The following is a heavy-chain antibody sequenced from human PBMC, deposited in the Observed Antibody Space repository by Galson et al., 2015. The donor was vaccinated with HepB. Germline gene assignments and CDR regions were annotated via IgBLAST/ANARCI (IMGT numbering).Heavy chain of an antibody. CDR1: GFTFSSYA. CDR2: ISGSGGST. J-gene: IGHJ4*02. D-gene: IGHD2-2*01. CDR3: AKDRDWWYQLPDDY. Sequence: LRLSCAASGFTFSSYAMSWVRQAPGKGLEWVSAISGSGGSTYYADSVKGRFTISRDNSKNTLYLQMNSLRAEDTAVYYCAKDRDWWYQLPDDYWGQGTLVTVSS. V-gene: IGHV3-23*01.